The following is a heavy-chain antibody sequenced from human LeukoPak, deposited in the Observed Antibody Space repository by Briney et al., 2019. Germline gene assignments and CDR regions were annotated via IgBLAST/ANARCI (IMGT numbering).Heavy chain of an antibody. CDR1: GFTFSSYS. V-gene: IGHV3-21*01. D-gene: IGHD6-13*01. J-gene: IGHJ4*02. Sequence: GGSLRLSCAASGFTFSSYSMTWVRQAPGKGLEWVSSISSSSSYIYYADSVKGRFTISRDNAKNSLYLQMNSLRAEDTAVYYCAKGFTIAAAGTDIDYWGQGTLVTVSS. CDR3: AKGFTIAAAGTDIDY. CDR2: ISSSSSYI.